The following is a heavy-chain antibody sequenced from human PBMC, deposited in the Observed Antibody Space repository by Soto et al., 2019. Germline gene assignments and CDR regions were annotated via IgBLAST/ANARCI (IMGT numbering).Heavy chain of an antibody. Sequence: QVQLQESGPGLVKPSQTLSLTCTVSGGSISSGGYYWSWIRQHPGKGLEWIAYIYYSGSTYYNPSLKRRLTISVDTSKNQFSLKLSSVTAADTAVYYCARRAGALSSSYDLYFDYWGQGTLVTVSS. CDR1: GGSISSGGYY. J-gene: IGHJ4*02. D-gene: IGHD3-16*02. V-gene: IGHV4-31*03. CDR2: IYYSGST. CDR3: ARRAGALSSSYDLYFDY.